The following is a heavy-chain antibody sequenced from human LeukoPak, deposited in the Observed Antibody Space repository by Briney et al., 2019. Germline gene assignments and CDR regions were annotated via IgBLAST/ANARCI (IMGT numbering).Heavy chain of an antibody. D-gene: IGHD3-10*01. CDR2: ISGSGGST. V-gene: IGHV3-23*01. J-gene: IGHJ5*02. CDR3: AAMGGITMVRGVIDWFDH. CDR1: GFTFSSYA. Sequence: GGSLRLSCAASGFTFSSYAMSRVRQAPGKGLEWVSAISGSGGSTYYADSVKGRFTISRDNSKNTLYLQMNSLIDEDTAVYYCAAMGGITMVRGVIDWFDHWGQGTLVTVSS.